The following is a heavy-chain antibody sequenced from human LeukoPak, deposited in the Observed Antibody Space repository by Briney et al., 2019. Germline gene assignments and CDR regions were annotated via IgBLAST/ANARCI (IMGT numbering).Heavy chain of an antibody. D-gene: IGHD1-1*01. CDR1: GFTFSSYA. CDR3: ASTRESHTTL. V-gene: IGHV3-30-3*01. Sequence: GGSLRLSCAASGFTFSSYAMHWVRQAPGKGLEWVAVISYDGSNKYYADSVKGRFTISRDNAKNSLYLQMNSLRAEDTAVYYCASTRESHTTLWGQGTLVTVSS. CDR2: ISYDGSNK. J-gene: IGHJ4*02.